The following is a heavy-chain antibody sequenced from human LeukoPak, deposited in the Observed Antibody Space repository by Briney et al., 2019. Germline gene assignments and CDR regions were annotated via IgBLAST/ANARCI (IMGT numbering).Heavy chain of an antibody. CDR3: ARGDRSDAFDI. CDR1: GFTFSSYG. V-gene: IGHV3-33*08. Sequence: HPGGSLRLSCAASGFTFSSYGMHWVRQAPGKGLEWVAVIWYDGSNKYYADSVKGRFTISRDNSKNTLYLQMNSLRAEDTAVYYCARGDRSDAFDIWGQGTMVTVSS. D-gene: IGHD2-21*02. J-gene: IGHJ3*02. CDR2: IWYDGSNK.